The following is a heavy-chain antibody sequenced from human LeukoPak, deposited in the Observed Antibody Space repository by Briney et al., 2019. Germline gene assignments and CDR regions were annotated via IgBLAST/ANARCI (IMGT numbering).Heavy chain of an antibody. V-gene: IGHV4-34*01. CDR2: INHSGST. CDR3: ARGGDIVVVPATLAWFDP. CDR1: VGSFSGYY. Sequence: SETLSLTCAVYVGSFSGYYWSWIRQPPGKGLEWIGEINHSGSTNYNPSLKSRVTISVDTSKNQFSLKLSSVTAADTAVYYCARGGDIVVVPATLAWFDPWGQGTLVTVSS. J-gene: IGHJ5*02. D-gene: IGHD2-2*01.